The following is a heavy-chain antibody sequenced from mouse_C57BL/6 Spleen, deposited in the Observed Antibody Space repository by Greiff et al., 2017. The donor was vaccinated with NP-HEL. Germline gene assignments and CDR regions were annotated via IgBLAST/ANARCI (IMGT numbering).Heavy chain of an antibody. CDR1: GFTFSDYY. D-gene: IGHD1-1*01. V-gene: IGHV5-12*01. CDR3: ARRDYYGSSYFDY. CDR2: ISNGGGST. J-gene: IGHJ2*01. Sequence: EVQRVESGGGLVQPGGSLKLSCAASGFTFSDYYMYWVRQTPEKRLEWVAYISNGGGSTYYPDTVKGRFTISRDNAKNTLYLQMRRLKSEDTAMYYCARRDYYGSSYFDYWGQGTTLTVSS.